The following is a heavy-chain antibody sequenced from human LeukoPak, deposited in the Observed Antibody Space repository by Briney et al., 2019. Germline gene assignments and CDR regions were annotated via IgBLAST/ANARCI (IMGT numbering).Heavy chain of an antibody. V-gene: IGHV4-39*01. CDR2: IYYSGST. D-gene: IGHD1-7*01. Sequence: SETLSLTCTVSGGSISSSSYYWGWVRQPPGKGLEWIGSIYYSGSTYYNPSLKSRVTISVDTSKNQFSLKLSSVTAADTAVYYCASSPLTGTTNDAFDIWGQGTMVTVSS. CDR3: ASSPLTGTTNDAFDI. J-gene: IGHJ3*02. CDR1: GGSISSSSYY.